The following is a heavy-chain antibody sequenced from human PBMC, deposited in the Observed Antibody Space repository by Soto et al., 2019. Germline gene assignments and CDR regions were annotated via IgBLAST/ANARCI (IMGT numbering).Heavy chain of an antibody. V-gene: IGHV4-34*01. Sequence: QVQLQQWGAGLLKPSETLSLTCAVYGGSFSGYYWTWIRQPPGTGLEWIGEINHRGSTNYNPSLKSLVTISVDTYKNQFSLKLTAVTAADTAVYYCARDKITGLFDYWGQGTLVTVSS. CDR3: ARDKITGLFDY. J-gene: IGHJ4*02. CDR2: INHRGST. D-gene: IGHD2-8*02. CDR1: GGSFSGYY.